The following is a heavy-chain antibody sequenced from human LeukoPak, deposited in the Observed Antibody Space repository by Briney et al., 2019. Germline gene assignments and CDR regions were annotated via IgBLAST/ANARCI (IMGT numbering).Heavy chain of an antibody. V-gene: IGHV1-8*03. D-gene: IGHD3-3*01. J-gene: IGHJ4*02. CDR1: GYTFTSYD. CDR2: MNPNSGNT. CDR3: ARGRYDFWSGYYTRDY. Sequence: ASVKVSCKASGYTFTSYDINWVRQATGQGLEWMGWMNPNSGNTCYAQKFQGRVTITRNTSISTAYMELSSLRSEDTAVYYCARGRYDFWSGYYTRDYWGQGTLVTVSS.